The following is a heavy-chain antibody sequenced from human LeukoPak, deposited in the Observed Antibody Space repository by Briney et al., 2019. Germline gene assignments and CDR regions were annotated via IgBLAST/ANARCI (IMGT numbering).Heavy chain of an antibody. J-gene: IGHJ4*02. V-gene: IGHV3-30*18. CDR1: RFTFSNYV. D-gene: IGHD6-13*01. Sequence: GGSLRLSYAASRFTFSNYVMHWVRQAPGKGLEWVADISYDGSDKYYADSVKGRFTISRDNSKNTLYLQMNSLRAEDTAVYYCAKDPRRYSRTGGYFDYWGQGTLVTVSS. CDR3: AKDPRRYSRTGGYFDY. CDR2: ISYDGSDK.